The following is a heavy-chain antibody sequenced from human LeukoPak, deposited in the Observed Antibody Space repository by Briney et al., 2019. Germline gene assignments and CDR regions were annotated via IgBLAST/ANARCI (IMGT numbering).Heavy chain of an antibody. Sequence: PGGSVRLSCAASGFNVINNYMNWVRPAPGKGLEWVSVIFSSGPTYYAVSVKGRFTISRDTSKNALYLQMNSLRAEDTAVYYCAISGLGFGEFRGLDYWGQGTLVTVSS. CDR1: GFNVINNY. CDR2: IFSSGPT. V-gene: IGHV3-53*01. J-gene: IGHJ4*02. D-gene: IGHD3-10*01. CDR3: AISGLGFGEFRGLDY.